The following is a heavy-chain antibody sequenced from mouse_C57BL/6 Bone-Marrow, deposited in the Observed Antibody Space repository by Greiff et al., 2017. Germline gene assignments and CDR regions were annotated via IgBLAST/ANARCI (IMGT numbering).Heavy chain of an antibody. CDR2: IYPGSGST. Sequence: QVQLQQPGAELVKPGASVKMSCKASGYTFTSYWITWVKQRPGQGLEWIGDIYPGSGSTNYNEKFKSKATLTVDTSSSTAYMQLSSLTSEDSAVYYCARFSNWDGYFDYWGQGTTLTVSS. CDR3: ARFSNWDGYFDY. D-gene: IGHD4-1*01. CDR1: GYTFTSYW. J-gene: IGHJ2*01. V-gene: IGHV1-55*01.